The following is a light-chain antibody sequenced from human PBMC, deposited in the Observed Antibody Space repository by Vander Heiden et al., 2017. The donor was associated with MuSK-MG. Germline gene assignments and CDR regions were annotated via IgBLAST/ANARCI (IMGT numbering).Light chain of an antibody. CDR3: QAYDSSLSGV. CDR2: GNS. J-gene: IGLJ2*01. V-gene: IGLV1-40*01. Sequence: QSVLTQPPSVSGAPGQRVPISCTGSSSNIGAGYDVPWYQQLPGTAPNLLIYGNSNRPSGVPDRFSGSKSGTSASLAITGLQAEDEADYYCQAYDSSLSGVFGGGTKLTVL. CDR1: SSNIGAGYD.